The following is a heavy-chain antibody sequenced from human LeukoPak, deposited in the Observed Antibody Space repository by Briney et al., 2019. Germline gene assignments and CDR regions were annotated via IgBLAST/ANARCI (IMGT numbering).Heavy chain of an antibody. D-gene: IGHD3-22*01. Sequence: GGSLRLSCAASGFTFDDYAMNWVRQAPGKGLEWVSGISWNSGSIGYADSVKGRFTISRDNAKNSLYLQMNSLRAEDTALYYCAKETAIGYGSSGYLDYWGQGTLVTVSS. CDR1: GFTFDDYA. V-gene: IGHV3-9*01. CDR2: ISWNSGSI. J-gene: IGHJ4*02. CDR3: AKETAIGYGSSGYLDY.